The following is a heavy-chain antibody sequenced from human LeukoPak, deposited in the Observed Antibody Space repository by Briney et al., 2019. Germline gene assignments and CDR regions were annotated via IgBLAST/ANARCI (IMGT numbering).Heavy chain of an antibody. CDR2: ISSSGSTI. V-gene: IGHV3-48*03. CDR1: GFTFSSYE. D-gene: IGHD5-18*01. CDR3: ARGPGYSYGFYFDY. J-gene: IGHJ4*02. Sequence: GGSLRLSCAASGFTFSSYEMNWVRQAPAKGLEWVSYISSSGSTIYYADSVKGRFTIYRDNAKNSLYLQMNTLRAEDTAVYYCARGPGYSYGFYFDYWGQGTLVTVSS.